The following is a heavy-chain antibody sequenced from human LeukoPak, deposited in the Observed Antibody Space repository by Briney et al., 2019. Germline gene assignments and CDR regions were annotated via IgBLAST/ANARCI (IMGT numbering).Heavy chain of an antibody. J-gene: IGHJ4*02. CDR1: GFTFTSSV. V-gene: IGHV1-58*02. CDR2: IVVGSGNT. D-gene: IGHD3-10*01. Sequence: TSVKVSCKASGFTFTSSVMQWVRQARGQRLEWIGWIVVGSGNTNYAQKFQERVTITRDVSTSTAYMELSSLRSEDTAVYYCAADPHRGVGQEYYFDYWGQGTLVTVSS. CDR3: AADPHRGVGQEYYFDY.